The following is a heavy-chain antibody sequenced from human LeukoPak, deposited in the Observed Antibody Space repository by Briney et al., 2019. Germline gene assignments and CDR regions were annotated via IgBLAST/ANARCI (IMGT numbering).Heavy chain of an antibody. Sequence: PGGSLRLSCAASGFTVSSNYMSWVRQAPGKGLEWVAVISYDGSNKYYADSVKGRFTISRDNSKNTLYLQMNSLRAEDTAVYYCARDEILEWFSYGMDVWGQGTTVTVSS. CDR3: ARDEILEWFSYGMDV. J-gene: IGHJ6*02. D-gene: IGHD3-3*01. CDR2: ISYDGSNK. CDR1: GFTVSSNY. V-gene: IGHV3-30-3*01.